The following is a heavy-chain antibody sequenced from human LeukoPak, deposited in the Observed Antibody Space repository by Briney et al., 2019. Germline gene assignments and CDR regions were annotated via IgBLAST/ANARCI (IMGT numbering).Heavy chain of an antibody. V-gene: IGHV3-15*01. Sequence: PGGSLRLSCAASGFTFSNAWMSWVRQAPGKGLEWVGSIKSKTDGGTTDYAAPVKGRFTISRDDSKNTLYLQMNSLKTEDTAVYYCTYTGNDYWGQGTLVTVSS. J-gene: IGHJ4*02. CDR3: TYTGNDY. CDR1: GFTFSNAW. CDR2: IKSKTDGGTT.